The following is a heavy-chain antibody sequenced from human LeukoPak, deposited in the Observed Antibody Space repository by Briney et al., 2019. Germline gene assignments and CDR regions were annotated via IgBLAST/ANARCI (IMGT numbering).Heavy chain of an antibody. CDR2: IKGDGSST. V-gene: IGHV3-74*01. CDR1: GFTFSGYW. CDR3: AKSDWFDP. Sequence: PGGSLRLSCVASGFTFSGYWMHWVHQAPGKGLEWVSRIKGDGSSTSYADSVKGRFTISRDNAKNTLYLQMNSLRAEDTAVYYCAKSDWFDPWGQGTLVTVSS. J-gene: IGHJ5*02.